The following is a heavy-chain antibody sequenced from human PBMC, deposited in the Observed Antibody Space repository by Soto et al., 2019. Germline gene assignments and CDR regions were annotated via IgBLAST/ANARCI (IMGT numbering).Heavy chain of an antibody. CDR1: GYTFTGYD. V-gene: IGHV1-8*01. CDR2: MNPHSGNT. Sequence: QVQLVQSGAEVKKPGASVKVSCKASGYTFTGYDINWVRQATGQGLEWMGWMNPHSGNTNYAQKFQGRGXXXXXXXXXXXXXXXXXXXXXXXXXXXXXXXXXIIGVDIWGQGTMVTVSS. CDR3: XXXXXIIGVDI. J-gene: IGHJ3*02.